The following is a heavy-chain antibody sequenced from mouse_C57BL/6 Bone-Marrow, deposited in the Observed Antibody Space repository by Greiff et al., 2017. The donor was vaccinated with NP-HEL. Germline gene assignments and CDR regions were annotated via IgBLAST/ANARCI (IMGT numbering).Heavy chain of an antibody. CDR2: IYPRSGNT. CDR3: ARSRLRRFDY. Sequence: QVQLKESGAELARPGASVKLSCKASGYTFTSYGISWVKQRTGQGLEWIGEIYPRSGNTYYNEKFKGKATLTADKSSSTAYMELRSLTSEDSAVYFCARSRLRRFDYWGQGTTLTVSS. V-gene: IGHV1-81*01. D-gene: IGHD2-2*01. J-gene: IGHJ2*01. CDR1: GYTFTSYG.